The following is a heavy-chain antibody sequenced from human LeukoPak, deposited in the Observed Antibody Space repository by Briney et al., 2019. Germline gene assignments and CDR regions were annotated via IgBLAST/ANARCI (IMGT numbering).Heavy chain of an antibody. D-gene: IGHD3-22*01. V-gene: IGHV1-69*05. Sequence: SVKVSCKASGGTFSSYAISWVRQAPGQGLEWMGGIIPIFGTANYAQKFQGRVTITTDESTSTAYMELSSLRSEDTAVNYCARVMNYYDSSGYYDQGAFDIWGQGTMVTVSS. CDR3: ARVMNYYDSSGYYDQGAFDI. CDR2: IIPIFGTA. J-gene: IGHJ3*02. CDR1: GGTFSSYA.